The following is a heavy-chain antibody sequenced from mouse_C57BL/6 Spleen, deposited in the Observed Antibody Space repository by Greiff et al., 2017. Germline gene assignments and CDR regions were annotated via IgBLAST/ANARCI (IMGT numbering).Heavy chain of an antibody. CDR1: GYTFTDYY. CDR2: INPNNGGT. CDR3: ARESLYYGSSYYFDY. D-gene: IGHD1-1*01. V-gene: IGHV1-26*01. Sequence: VQLKESGPELVKPGASVKISCKASGYTFTDYYMNWVKQSHGKSLEWIGDINPNNGGTSYNQKFKGKATLTVDKSSSTAYMELRSLTSEDSAVYYCARESLYYGSSYYFDYWGQGTTLTVSS. J-gene: IGHJ2*01.